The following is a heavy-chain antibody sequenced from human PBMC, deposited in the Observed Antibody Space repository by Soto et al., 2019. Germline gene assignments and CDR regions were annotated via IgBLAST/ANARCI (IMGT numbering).Heavy chain of an antibody. CDR3: ARGGSSTVTTFSYVDY. V-gene: IGHV4-34*01. D-gene: IGHD4-17*01. J-gene: IGHJ4*02. CDR1: GGSFSGYY. Sequence: QVQLQQWGAGLLKPSETLSLTCAVYGGSFSGYYWSWIRQPPGQGLEWIGEINHSGSTNYNPSLKSRVTISVDTSKNQFSLKLSSVTAADTAVYYCARGGSSTVTTFSYVDYWGQGTLVTVSS. CDR2: INHSGST.